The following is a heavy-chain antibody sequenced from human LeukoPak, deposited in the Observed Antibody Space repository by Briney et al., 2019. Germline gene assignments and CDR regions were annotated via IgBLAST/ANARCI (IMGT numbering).Heavy chain of an antibody. J-gene: IGHJ4*02. D-gene: IGHD3-9*01. Sequence: GSVKVSCKASGYTFTGYYMHWVRQAPGQGLEWMGWINPNSGGTNYAQKFQGRVTMTRDTSISTAYMELRSLRSDDTAVYYCARALRYFDSADYWGQGTLVTVSS. CDR1: GYTFTGYY. V-gene: IGHV1-2*02. CDR2: INPNSGGT. CDR3: ARALRYFDSADY.